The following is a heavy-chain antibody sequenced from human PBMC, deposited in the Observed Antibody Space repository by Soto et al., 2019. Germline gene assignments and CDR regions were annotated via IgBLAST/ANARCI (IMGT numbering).Heavy chain of an antibody. Sequence: QVHLQESGPGLVNPSETLSLTCTVSGGSINNHYWSWIRQHPGRGLEWIGYIYYTGCTKYNPSLKRRVPMSVDTYKSQFSLYLTSLTAADTAIYYCARANWYSEYWGQGTLVTVSS. CDR2: IYYTGCT. D-gene: IGHD7-27*01. CDR1: GGSINNHY. CDR3: ARANWYSEY. V-gene: IGHV4-59*11. J-gene: IGHJ4*02.